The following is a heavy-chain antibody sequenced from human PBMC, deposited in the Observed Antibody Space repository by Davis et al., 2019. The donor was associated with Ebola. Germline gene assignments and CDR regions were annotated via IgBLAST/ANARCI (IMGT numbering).Heavy chain of an antibody. CDR1: GYTFTSYG. V-gene: IGHV1-69*04. CDR3: TRLGYTAMVSVF. CDR2: IIPILGIA. J-gene: IGHJ4*02. Sequence: SVKVSCKASGYTFTSYGISWVRQAPGQGLEWMGRIIPILGIANYAQKFQGRVTITADKSTSTAYMELSSLRSEDTAVYYCTRLGYTAMVSVFWGQGTLVTVSS. D-gene: IGHD5-18*01.